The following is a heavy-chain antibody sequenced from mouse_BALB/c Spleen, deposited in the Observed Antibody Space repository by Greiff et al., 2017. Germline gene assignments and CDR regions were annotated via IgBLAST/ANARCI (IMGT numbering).Heavy chain of an antibody. J-gene: IGHJ2*01. Sequence: DVMLVESGPSLVKPSQTLSLTCSVTGDSITSGYWNWIRKFPGNKLEYMGYISYSGSTYYNPSLKSRISITRDTSKNQYYLQLNSVTTEDTATYYCARSSYYYGSSRYFDYWGQGTTLTVSS. CDR1: GDSITSGY. D-gene: IGHD1-1*01. CDR3: ARSSYYYGSSRYFDY. CDR2: ISYSGST. V-gene: IGHV3-8*02.